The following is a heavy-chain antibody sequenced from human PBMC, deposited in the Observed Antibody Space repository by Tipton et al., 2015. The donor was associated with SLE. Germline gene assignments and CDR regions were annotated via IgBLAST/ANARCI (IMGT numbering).Heavy chain of an antibody. CDR2: IYLSGST. CDR3: ASDFIAAADERDAFDI. D-gene: IGHD6-13*01. V-gene: IGHV4-59*11. CDR1: GGFIRCHY. Sequence: TLSLPCTVSGGFIRCHYWSWFRQPPGKGLAWIGYIYLSGSTNYNPSLKSRVTISVDTSKNQFSLKLSSVTAADTAGYYLASDFIAAADERDAFDIWGQGTMVTVSS. J-gene: IGHJ3*02.